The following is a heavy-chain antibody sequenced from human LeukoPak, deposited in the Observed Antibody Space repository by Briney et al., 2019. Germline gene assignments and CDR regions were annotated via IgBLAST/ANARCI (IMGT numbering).Heavy chain of an antibody. CDR1: GGSVSSGSYY. Sequence: PSETLSLTCTVSGGSVSSGSYYWSWIRQPPGKGLEWIGYVYHSASTNYNPSLKSRVTISLDTSKNQFSLKLSSVTAADTAVYYCARGRGRVAGTVKINDAFDIWGQGTMVTVSS. J-gene: IGHJ3*02. D-gene: IGHD6-19*01. V-gene: IGHV4-61*01. CDR3: ARGRGRVAGTVKINDAFDI. CDR2: VYHSAST.